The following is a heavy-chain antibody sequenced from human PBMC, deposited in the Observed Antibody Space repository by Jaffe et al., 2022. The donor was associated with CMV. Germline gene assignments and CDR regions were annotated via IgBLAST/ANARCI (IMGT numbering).Heavy chain of an antibody. D-gene: IGHD3-22*01. Sequence: QVQLQESGPGLVKPSETLSLTCTVSGGSISSYYWSWIRQPPGKGLEWIGYIYYSGSTNYNPSLKSRVTISVDTSKNQFSLKLSSVTAADTAVYYCARDGYYDSSGSNYYYYYMDVWGKGTTVTVSS. J-gene: IGHJ6*03. CDR3: ARDGYYDSSGSNYYYYYMDV. V-gene: IGHV4-59*01. CDR1: GGSISSYY. CDR2: IYYSGST.